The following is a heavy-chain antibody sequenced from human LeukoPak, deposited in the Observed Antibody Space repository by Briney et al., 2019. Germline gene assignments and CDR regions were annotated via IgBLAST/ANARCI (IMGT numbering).Heavy chain of an antibody. D-gene: IGHD3-3*01. CDR2: IIPIFGTA. V-gene: IGHV1-69*13. Sequence: SSVKVSCKASGYTFTSYHINWVRQAPGQGLEWMGGIIPIFGTANYAQKFQGRVTITADESTSTAYMELSSLRSEDTAVYYCARASYYNFWSGTDYWGQGTLVTVSS. CDR3: ARASYYNFWSGTDY. J-gene: IGHJ4*02. CDR1: GYTFTSYH.